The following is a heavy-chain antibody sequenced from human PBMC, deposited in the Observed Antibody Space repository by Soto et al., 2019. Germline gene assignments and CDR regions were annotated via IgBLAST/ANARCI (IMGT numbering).Heavy chain of an antibody. D-gene: IGHD3-16*02. CDR3: ASYDYVWGSYRFDAFDI. V-gene: IGHV1-69*12. CDR2: IIPIFGTA. J-gene: IGHJ3*02. CDR1: GGTFSSYA. Sequence: QVQLVQSGAEVKKPGSSVKVSCKASGGTFSSYAISWVRQAPGQGLEWMGGIIPIFGTANYAQKFQGRVTITADESTSTADMELSSLRSEDTAVYYCASYDYVWGSYRFDAFDIWGQGTMVTVSS.